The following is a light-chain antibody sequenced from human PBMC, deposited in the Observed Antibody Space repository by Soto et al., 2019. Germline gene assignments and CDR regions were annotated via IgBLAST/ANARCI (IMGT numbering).Light chain of an antibody. CDR1: QSISSY. J-gene: IGKJ4*01. CDR2: AAS. CDR3: EQSYSTPPT. Sequence: DIQMTQSPSSLSASVGDRVTITCRASQSISSYLTWYQQKPGKAPKLLSYAASSLQSGVPSRFSGSRSGTDFTLTISSPQPEDFATYYDEQSYSTPPTFGGGTKVEIK. V-gene: IGKV1-39*01.